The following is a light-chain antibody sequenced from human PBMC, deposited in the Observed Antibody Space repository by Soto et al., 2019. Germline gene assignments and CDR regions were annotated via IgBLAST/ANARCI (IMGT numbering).Light chain of an antibody. J-gene: IGLJ1*01. CDR3: ISYTSSATYV. V-gene: IGLV2-14*03. CDR1: SSDVGAYNY. Sequence: QSALTQPASVSGSTGQSISISGTGTSSDVGAYNYVSWYQQHPGKAPKLIIYGVNNRPSGISDRFSGSKSGNTASLTISGLRAEDEADYHCISYTSSATYVFGTGTKDTDL. CDR2: GVN.